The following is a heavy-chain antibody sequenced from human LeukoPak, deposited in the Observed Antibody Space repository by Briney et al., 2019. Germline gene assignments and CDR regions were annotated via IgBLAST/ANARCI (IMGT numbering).Heavy chain of an antibody. CDR3: ASPGIIRAGTDRGFDY. CDR2: ISYSGNT. V-gene: IGHV4-59*01. D-gene: IGHD6-13*01. J-gene: IGHJ4*02. Sequence: SETLSLTCTVSGGSISSYYWNWVRQPPGKGLEWIGFISYSGNTNYNPSLKSRVTISIDTSKSRFSLKLSSVTAADTAVYYCASPGIIRAGTDRGFDYWGQGTLVTVSS. CDR1: GGSISSYY.